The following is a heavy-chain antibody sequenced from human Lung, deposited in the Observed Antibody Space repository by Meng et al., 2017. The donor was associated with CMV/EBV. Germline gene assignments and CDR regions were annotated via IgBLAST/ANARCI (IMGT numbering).Heavy chain of an antibody. V-gene: IGHV3-11*01. CDR2: ITISGSK. D-gene: IGHD2-2*01. CDR1: GFPFSDHY. Sequence: SCAASGFPFSDHYMAWIRQAPGKGLKWISHITISGSKNYANSVKGRFTISRDNAKNSLYLEMNSLRADDTAVYYCARDHGRTSDAFDVWGPGTVVTVSS. CDR3: ARDHGRTSDAFDV. J-gene: IGHJ3*01.